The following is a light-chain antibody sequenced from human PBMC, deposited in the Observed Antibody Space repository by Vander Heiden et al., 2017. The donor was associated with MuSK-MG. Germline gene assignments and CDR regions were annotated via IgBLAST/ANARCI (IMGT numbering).Light chain of an antibody. J-gene: IGKJ2*01. CDR2: AAS. Sequence: DIQMTQSPPSLSASVGDRVTITCRASQGINNYLAWFQQRPGKAPKSLIYAASSLQIGVPSRFSGSGYGTDFTLTISSLQPEDFATYYCQQYKSYPRSFGQGTKLEIK. V-gene: IGKV1-16*01. CDR1: QGINNY. CDR3: QQYKSYPRS.